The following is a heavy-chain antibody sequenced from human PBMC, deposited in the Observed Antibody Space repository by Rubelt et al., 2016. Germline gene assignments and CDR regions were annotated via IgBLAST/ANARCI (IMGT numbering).Heavy chain of an antibody. D-gene: IGHD2-8*02. CDR3: ARSTAHSDFDY. Sequence: QVQLQESGPGLVKPSETLSLTCSVSRGSISGYYWSWVRQPPGKGLEWIGYIYFTGTTNYNPSLKSRVAMSVDTSENQFTLKLSSVTAADAAVYYWARSTAHSDFDYWGQGTLVTVSS. CDR2: IYFTGTT. V-gene: IGHV4-59*01. CDR1: RGSISGYY. J-gene: IGHJ4*02.